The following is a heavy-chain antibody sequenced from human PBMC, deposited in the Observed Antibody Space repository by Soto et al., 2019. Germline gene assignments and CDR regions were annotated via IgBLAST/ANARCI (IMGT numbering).Heavy chain of an antibody. J-gene: IGHJ3*01. CDR3: TKRRSARPGFDAFDL. D-gene: IGHD3-10*01. CDR1: GFTFEDYS. CDR2: ISGNSGSS. V-gene: IGHV3-9*01. Sequence: GGSLRLSCVASGFTFEDYSLHWVRQVPGKGLEWVAGISGNSGSSGYADSVRGRFTVSRDNAKNSLFLQMSSLSPEDTALYYCTKRRSARPGFDAFDLWGQGTMVT.